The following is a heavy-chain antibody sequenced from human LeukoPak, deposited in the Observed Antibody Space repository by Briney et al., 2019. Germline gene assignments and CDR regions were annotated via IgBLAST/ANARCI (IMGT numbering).Heavy chain of an antibody. V-gene: IGHV3-30-3*01. CDR2: ISYDGSNK. D-gene: IGHD6-13*01. CDR1: GFTFSSYA. Sequence: GGSLRLSCAASGFTFSSYAMHWVRQAPGKGLEWVAVISYDGSNKYYADSVKGRFTISRDNAENSVYLQMNSLRAEDTAVYYCARDPGISAAGTVGYFDYWGQGTLVTVSS. J-gene: IGHJ4*02. CDR3: ARDPGISAAGTVGYFDY.